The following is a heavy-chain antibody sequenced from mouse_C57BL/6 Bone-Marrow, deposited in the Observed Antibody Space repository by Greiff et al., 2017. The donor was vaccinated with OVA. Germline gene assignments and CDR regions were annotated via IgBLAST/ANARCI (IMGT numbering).Heavy chain of an antibody. V-gene: IGHV5-6*01. Sequence: EVHLVESGGDLVKPGGSLKLSCAASGFTFSSYGMSWVRQTPDKRLEWVATISSGGSYTYYPDSVKGRFTISRDNAKNTLYLQMSSLKSEDTAMYYCARHDDGHDYWGQGTTLTVSS. CDR2: ISSGGSYT. CDR1: GFTFSSYG. CDR3: ARHDDGHDY. J-gene: IGHJ2*01. D-gene: IGHD2-3*01.